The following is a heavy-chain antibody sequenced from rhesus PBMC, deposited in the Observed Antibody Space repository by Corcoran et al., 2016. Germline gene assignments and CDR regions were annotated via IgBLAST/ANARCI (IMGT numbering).Heavy chain of an antibody. V-gene: IGHV3-103*01. J-gene: IGHJ4*01. Sequence: EVQLVESGGGLAKPGGSLRLSCAASGFTFSSYALHWVRQAPGKGLEWVSGISSGGPTFYANSVKCRFTISRDNSKSTLSLQMNSLRADDTAAYYCAKDFDRGVGAGSDYWGQGVLVTVSS. CDR1: GFTFSSYA. CDR3: AKDFDRGVGAGSDY. D-gene: IGHD1-44*02. CDR2: ISSGGPT.